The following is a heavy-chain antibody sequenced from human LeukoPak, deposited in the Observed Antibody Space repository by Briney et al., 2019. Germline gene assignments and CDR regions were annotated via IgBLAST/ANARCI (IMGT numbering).Heavy chain of an antibody. CDR1: GGSISSYY. V-gene: IGHV4-59*08. CDR2: IYYSGST. D-gene: IGHD1-1*01. CDR3: ARHGNGAFDI. J-gene: IGHJ3*02. Sequence: SETLSLTCTVSGGSISSYYWSWIRQPPGKGLEWIGVIYYSGSTNYRPSLKRRVTISVDTSKNQFSLKLTSVTAADTAVYYCARHGNGAFDIWGQGTMVTVSS.